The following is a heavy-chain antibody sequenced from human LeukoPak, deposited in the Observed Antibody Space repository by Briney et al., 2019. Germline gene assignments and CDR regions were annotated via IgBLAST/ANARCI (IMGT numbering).Heavy chain of an antibody. CDR1: GFTFSSFA. CDR2: ISGSGGTT. V-gene: IGHV3-23*01. CDR3: AKSIVGITLRVDFDY. J-gene: IGHJ4*02. Sequence: PGGSLRLSCAASGFTFSSFAMSWFRQAPGKGLEWVSSISGSGGTTYYADSVKGRFTISRDNSKNTLYLQMNSLSAEDTAVYYCAKSIVGITLRVDFDYWGQGTLVAVSS. D-gene: IGHD1-26*01.